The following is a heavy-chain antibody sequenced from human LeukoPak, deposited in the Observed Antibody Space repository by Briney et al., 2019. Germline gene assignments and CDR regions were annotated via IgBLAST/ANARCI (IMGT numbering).Heavy chain of an antibody. CDR1: GFTFSSYE. CDR2: ISSSGSTI. CDR3: ARGAYGDYLDY. D-gene: IGHD4-17*01. Sequence: GGSLRLSCAASGFTFSSYEMDWVRQAPGKGLEWVSYISSSGSTIYYADSVKGRFTISRDNAKNSLYLQMNSLRAEDTAVYYCARGAYGDYLDYWGQGTLVTVSS. V-gene: IGHV3-48*03. J-gene: IGHJ4*02.